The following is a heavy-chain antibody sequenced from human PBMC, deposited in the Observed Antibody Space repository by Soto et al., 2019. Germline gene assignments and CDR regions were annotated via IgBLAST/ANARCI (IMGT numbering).Heavy chain of an antibody. CDR1: GFTFSSYG. D-gene: IGHD6-19*01. J-gene: IGHJ4*02. CDR2: ISYDGSNK. CDR3: AKDPGGQAVALDY. Sequence: QVQLVESGGGVVQPGRSLRLSCAASGFTFSSYGMHWFRQAPGKGLEWVAVISYDGSNKYYADSVKGRFTISRDNSKNTLYLQMNSLRAEDTAVYYCAKDPGGQAVALDYWGQGTLVTVSS. V-gene: IGHV3-30*18.